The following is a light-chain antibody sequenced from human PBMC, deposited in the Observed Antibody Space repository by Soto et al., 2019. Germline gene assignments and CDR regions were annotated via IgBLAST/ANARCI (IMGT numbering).Light chain of an antibody. CDR3: VLYMGSGTWV. CDR1: SGSVSTSYY. J-gene: IGLJ3*02. V-gene: IGLV8-61*01. Sequence: QTVVTQEPSFSVSPGRTVTLTCGLSSGSVSTSYYPSWYQQTPGQAPRTLIYNTNTPSSGVTARFSGSILGNKAALTNTAAHADDESDYYCVLYMGSGTWVFGGGTKLTVL. CDR2: NTN.